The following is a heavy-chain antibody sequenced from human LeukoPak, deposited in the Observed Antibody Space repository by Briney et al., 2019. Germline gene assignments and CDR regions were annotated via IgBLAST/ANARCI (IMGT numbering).Heavy chain of an antibody. CDR2: IYYSGSA. J-gene: IGHJ4*02. CDR3: ARRLVGATFDY. D-gene: IGHD1-26*01. CDR1: GGSISSRSYY. V-gene: IGHV4-39*01. Sequence: PSETLSLTCTVSGGSISSRSYYWGWIRQPPGEGLEWIGSIYYSGSAYYNSSLKSRVTISVDTSKNQFSLKMSSVTAADTAVYYCARRLVGATFDYWGQGTLVTVSS.